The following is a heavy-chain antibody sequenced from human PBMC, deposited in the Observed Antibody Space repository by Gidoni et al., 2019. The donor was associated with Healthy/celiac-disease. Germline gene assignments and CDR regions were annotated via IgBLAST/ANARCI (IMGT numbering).Heavy chain of an antibody. Sequence: EVQLLESGGGLVQPGGSLRLSCAASGFTFSSYAMSWVCQAPGKGLEWVSAISGSGGSTYYADSVKGRFTISRDNSKNTLYLQMNSLRAEDTAVYYCAKDFNRGVGLRFLEWLPPSGSDYWGQGTLVTVSS. V-gene: IGHV3-23*01. J-gene: IGHJ4*02. CDR2: ISGSGGST. CDR3: AKDFNRGVGLRFLEWLPPSGSDY. CDR1: GFTFSSYA. D-gene: IGHD3-3*01.